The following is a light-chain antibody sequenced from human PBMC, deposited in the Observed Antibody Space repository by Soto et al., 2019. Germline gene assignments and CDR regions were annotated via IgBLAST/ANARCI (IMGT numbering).Light chain of an antibody. V-gene: IGKV1-5*01. CDR1: QSISSW. CDR2: DAS. J-gene: IGKJ1*01. Sequence: DIQMTQSPSTLSASVGDRVTITCRASQSISSWLAWYQQKPGKAPKLMIYDASSLESGVPSRFSGSGSGKEFTLTISSLQPDDFATYYCQPYNSYPWTFGQGTKVEIK. CDR3: QPYNSYPWT.